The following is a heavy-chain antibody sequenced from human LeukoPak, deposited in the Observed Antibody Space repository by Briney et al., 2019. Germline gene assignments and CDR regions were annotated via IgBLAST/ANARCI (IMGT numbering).Heavy chain of an antibody. J-gene: IGHJ4*02. CDR3: AREYYYDSTGVDY. V-gene: IGHV3-30*03. CDR1: GFTFSRHG. Sequence: GGSLRLSCAPSGFTFSRHGMHWVRQAPGKGLEWVAIISNDGSRKYYAHSVEGRFTISRDNSKNTLYLQMDSLRAEDTAVYYCAREYYYDSTGVDYWGQGTLVTVSS. CDR2: ISNDGSRK. D-gene: IGHD3-22*01.